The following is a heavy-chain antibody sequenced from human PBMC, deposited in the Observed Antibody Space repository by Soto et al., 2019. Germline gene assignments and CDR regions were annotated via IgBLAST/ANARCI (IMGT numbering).Heavy chain of an antibody. V-gene: IGHV4-61*01. D-gene: IGHD3-22*01. CDR3: ARVSYYDSSGYNWFDP. Sequence: QVQLQESGPGLVKPSETLSLTCTVSGGSVSSGSYYWSWIRQPPGKGLEWIGYIYYSGSTNYNPPLRSRVTISVDTSKNQFSLKLSSVTAADTAVYYCARVSYYDSSGYNWFDPWGQGTLVTVSS. CDR1: GGSVSSGSYY. J-gene: IGHJ5*02. CDR2: IYYSGST.